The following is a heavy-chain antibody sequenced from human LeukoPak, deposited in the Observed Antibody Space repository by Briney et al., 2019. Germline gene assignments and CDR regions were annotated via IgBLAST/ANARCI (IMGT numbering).Heavy chain of an antibody. Sequence: ASVKVSCKAFDSTFNSQGFSWVRQAPGQGLEWVGWISAYNGNTRFARKLQDRVSMTTDTSTTTAYMELRSLTSDDTATYYCARDSTLCRGTNCYQNDPFDFWGQGTMVTVYS. J-gene: IGHJ3*01. V-gene: IGHV1-18*01. CDR1: DSTFNSQG. D-gene: IGHD2-2*01. CDR3: ARDSTLCRGTNCYQNDPFDF. CDR2: ISAYNGNT.